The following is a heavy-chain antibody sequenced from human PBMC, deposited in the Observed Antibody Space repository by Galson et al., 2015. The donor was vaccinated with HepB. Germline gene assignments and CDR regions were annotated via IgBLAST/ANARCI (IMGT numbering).Heavy chain of an antibody. CDR1: GFTLSSYG. V-gene: IGHV3-64*04. J-gene: IGHJ4*02. D-gene: IGHD2-15*01. CDR3: AKVPNFYCSGGNCYFDY. CDR2: MRSNGGSI. Sequence: SLRLSCAASGFTLSSYGMHWVRHAPGKGLEYVSAMRSNGGSIHYADSVKGRFPISRDNSKNTLYLQMNSLRAEDTAIYYCAKVPNFYCSGGNCYFDYWGQGTLVTVSS.